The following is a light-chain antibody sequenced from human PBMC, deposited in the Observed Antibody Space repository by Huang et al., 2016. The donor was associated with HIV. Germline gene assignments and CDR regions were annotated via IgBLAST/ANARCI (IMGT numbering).Light chain of an antibody. CDR2: GAS. CDR3: QQYSKWPPNT. V-gene: IGKV3-15*01. CDR1: QSVNSK. J-gene: IGKJ2*01. Sequence: EIVMTQSPATLSLSPGERATLSCRASQSVNSKLAWYQQKPGQAPRLLIYGASTRATGVPGRFSGSGSGTEFTLTISNLQSEDFAVYYCQQYSKWPPNTFGQGTKLESK.